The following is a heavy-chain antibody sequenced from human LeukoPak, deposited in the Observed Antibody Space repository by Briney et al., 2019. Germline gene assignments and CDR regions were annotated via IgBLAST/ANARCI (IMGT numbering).Heavy chain of an antibody. Sequence: ASVKVSCKASGGTFSSYAISWVRQAPGQGLEWMGWINAGNGNTKYSQKFQGRVTITRDTYASTAYMELSSLRSEDTAVYYCAREDRFLEWLFDYWGQGTLVTVSS. CDR3: AREDRFLEWLFDY. D-gene: IGHD3-3*01. CDR1: GGTFSSYA. J-gene: IGHJ4*02. V-gene: IGHV1-3*01. CDR2: INAGNGNT.